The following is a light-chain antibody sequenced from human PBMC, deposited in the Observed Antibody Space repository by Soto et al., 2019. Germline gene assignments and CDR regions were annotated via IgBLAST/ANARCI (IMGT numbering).Light chain of an antibody. J-gene: IGKJ1*01. V-gene: IGKV3-20*01. CDR3: QQYSSSPRT. CDR1: QSVSSY. Sequence: EIVFTQSPATLSLSPGERANLSCRASQSVSSYLAWYQQKPGQAPRLLIYDASNRATGIPDRFNGSGSGTDFTLTISRLEPEDFAVYYCQQYSSSPRTVGQGTKVDI. CDR2: DAS.